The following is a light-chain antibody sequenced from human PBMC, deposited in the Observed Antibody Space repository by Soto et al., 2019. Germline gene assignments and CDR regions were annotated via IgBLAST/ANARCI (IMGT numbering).Light chain of an antibody. Sequence: QSALTQPASVSGSPGQSITISCTGTSSDIVRYNYVSWYQHSPGKAPKLIIYDVSDRPSGVSNCFSGSKSGTTASLTISGLQAEDEADYYCGSYTSSDTMIFGGGTKVTVL. CDR3: GSYTSSDTMI. CDR1: SSDIVRYNY. J-gene: IGLJ2*01. V-gene: IGLV2-14*03. CDR2: DVS.